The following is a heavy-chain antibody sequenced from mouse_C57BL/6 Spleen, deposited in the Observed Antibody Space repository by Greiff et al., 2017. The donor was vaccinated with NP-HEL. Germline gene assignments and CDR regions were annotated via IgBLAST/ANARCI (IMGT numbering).Heavy chain of an antibody. D-gene: IGHD1-1*01. CDR1: GFTFSSYG. CDR2: ISSGGSYT. J-gene: IGHJ4*01. Sequence: EVMLVESGGDLVKPGGSLKLSCAASGFTFSSYGMSWVRQTPDKRLEWVATISSGGSYTYYPDSVKGRFTISRDNAKNTLYLQMSSLKSEDTAMYYCTRRSTEDYAMDYWGQGPSVTVAS. V-gene: IGHV5-6*02. CDR3: TRRSTEDYAMDY.